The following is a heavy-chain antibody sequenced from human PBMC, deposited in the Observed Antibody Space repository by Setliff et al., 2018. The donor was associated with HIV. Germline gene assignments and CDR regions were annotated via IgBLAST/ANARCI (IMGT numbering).Heavy chain of an antibody. Sequence: LSLTCAVDGGSFSGYYWSWIRQPPGKGLEWIGEINHSGSSSIFYGDSVKGRFTISRDDAENSLLLHMNSLRAEDTAVYYCAREITGWFGELASAFDIWGQGTLVTVSS. D-gene: IGHD3-10*01. J-gene: IGHJ3*02. CDR2: INHSGSSSI. CDR1: GGSFSGYY. CDR3: AREITGWFGELASAFDI. V-gene: IGHV3-11*04.